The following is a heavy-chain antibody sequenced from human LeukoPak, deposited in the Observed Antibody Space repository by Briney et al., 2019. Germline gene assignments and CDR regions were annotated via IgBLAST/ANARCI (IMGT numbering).Heavy chain of an antibody. CDR1: GFTFSTYW. V-gene: IGHV3-7*01. D-gene: IGHD6-19*01. CDR2: IKPDGSDK. Sequence: GSLRLSCAASGFTFSTYWMSWVRQAPGKGLEWVANIKPDGSDKYYVDSVKGRFTISRDNAKNSLYLQMNSLRAEDTAVYYCARCRGGWSRDSWGQGTLVAVSS. J-gene: IGHJ4*02. CDR3: ARCRGGWSRDS.